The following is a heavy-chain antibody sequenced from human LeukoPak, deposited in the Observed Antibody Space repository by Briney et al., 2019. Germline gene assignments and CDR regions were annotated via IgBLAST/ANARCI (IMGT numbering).Heavy chain of an antibody. CDR1: GGTFISYA. CDR2: IIPIFGTA. V-gene: IGHV1-69*13. J-gene: IGHJ4*02. CDR3: ARRSTRRDGYNLEDDY. Sequence: SVKVSCKASGGTFISYAISWVRQAPGQGLEWMGGIIPIFGTANYAQKFQGRVTITADESTSTAYMELSSLRSEDTAVYYCARRSTRRDGYNLEDDYWGQGTLVTVSS. D-gene: IGHD5-24*01.